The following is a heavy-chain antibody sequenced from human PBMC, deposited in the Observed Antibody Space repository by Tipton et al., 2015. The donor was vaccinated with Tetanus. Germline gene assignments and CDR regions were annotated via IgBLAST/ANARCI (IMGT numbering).Heavy chain of an antibody. Sequence: SLRLSCAASGFTFDDYGMHWVRQVPGKGLEWVSGITWNSGVTAYADSVKGRLIISRGNARNSLYLQFNSLRVEDTAVYYCAKDVNWNLRYFQQWGQGTVVTVSS. CDR2: ITWNSGVT. V-gene: IGHV3-9*01. CDR1: GFTFDDYG. D-gene: IGHD1-1*01. CDR3: AKDVNWNLRYFQQ. J-gene: IGHJ1*01.